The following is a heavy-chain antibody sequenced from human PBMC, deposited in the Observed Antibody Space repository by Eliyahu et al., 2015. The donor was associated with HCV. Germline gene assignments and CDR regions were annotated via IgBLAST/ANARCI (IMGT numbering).Heavy chain of an antibody. D-gene: IGHD1-1*01. CDR1: GYTLTNYY. CDR3: TRGGTEGDY. J-gene: IGHJ4*02. Sequence: QVQLVQSGAXVKEPGAXVKVSCKASGYTLTNYYMHWVRQAPGQGLEWMGLINPSDTKTSYAQRFQGRVTMTRDTSTSTVYMELRSLTSDDTAVYYCTRGGTEGDYWGQGTLVTVSS. V-gene: IGHV1-46*01. CDR2: INPSDTKT.